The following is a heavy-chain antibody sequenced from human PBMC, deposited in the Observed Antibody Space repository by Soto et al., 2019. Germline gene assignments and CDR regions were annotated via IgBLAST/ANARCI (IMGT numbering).Heavy chain of an antibody. CDR2: IKSKTDGGTT. J-gene: IGHJ6*03. D-gene: IGHD3-16*02. CDR1: GFTFSNAW. V-gene: IGHV3-15*01. Sequence: EVQLVESGGGLVKPGGSLRLSCAASGFTFSNAWMSWVRQAPGKGLEWVGRIKSKTDGGTTDYAAPGKGRFTISRDDSKNTLYLQMNSLKTEDTAVYYCTTQLSLGHYYYYMDVWGKGTTVTVSS. CDR3: TTQLSLGHYYYYMDV.